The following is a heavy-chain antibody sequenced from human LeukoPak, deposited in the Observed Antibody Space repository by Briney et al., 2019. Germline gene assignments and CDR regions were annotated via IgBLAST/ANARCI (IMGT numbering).Heavy chain of an antibody. J-gene: IGHJ6*03. CDR2: INPNSGGT. D-gene: IGHD6-13*01. CDR3: AKVNIGIAAAGTRYYYYMDV. V-gene: IGHV1-2*06. CDR1: GYTFTGYY. Sequence: ASVKVSCKASGYTFTGYYMHWVRQAPGQGLEWMGRINPNSGGTNYAQKFQGRVTMTRDTSISTAYMELSRLRSDDTAVYYCAKVNIGIAAAGTRYYYYMDVWGKGTTVTVSS.